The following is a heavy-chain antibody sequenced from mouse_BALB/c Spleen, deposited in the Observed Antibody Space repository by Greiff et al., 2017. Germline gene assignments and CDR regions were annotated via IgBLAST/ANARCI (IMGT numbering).Heavy chain of an antibody. CDR1: GFTFSSFG. CDR2: ISSGSSTI. Sequence: VQLKESGGGLVQPGGSRKLSCAASGFTFSSFGMHWVRQAPEKGLEWVAYISSGSSTIYYADTVKGRFTISRDNPKNTLFLQMTSLRSEDTAMYYCARFRFAYWGQGTLVTVSA. J-gene: IGHJ3*01. V-gene: IGHV5-17*02. CDR3: ARFRFAY.